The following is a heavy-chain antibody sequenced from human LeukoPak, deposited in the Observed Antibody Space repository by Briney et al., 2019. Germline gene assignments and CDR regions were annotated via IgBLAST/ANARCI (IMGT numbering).Heavy chain of an antibody. V-gene: IGHV3-30*02. CDR1: GFTFSSYG. Sequence: GGSLRLSCAAPGFTFSSYGMHWVRQAPGKGLEWVAFIRDDGSNKYYADFVKGRFTFSRDYSKNTLYLQMNSLKAEDTAVDYCEKVWGGGFDYWGQGTLVTVSS. D-gene: IGHD3-16*01. CDR3: EKVWGGGFDY. J-gene: IGHJ4*02. CDR2: IRDDGSNK.